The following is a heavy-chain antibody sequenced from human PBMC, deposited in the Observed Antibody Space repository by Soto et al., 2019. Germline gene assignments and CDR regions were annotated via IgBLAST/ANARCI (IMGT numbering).Heavy chain of an antibody. D-gene: IGHD7-27*01. CDR2: IYYSGST. V-gene: IGHV4-59*01. Sequence: TLSLKCTVADGSISRYYWSWIRQPPGKGLEWIGYIYYSGSTNYNPSLKSRVTISVDTSKNQFSLKLSSVTAADTAVYYCARRWGTSFDFWGQGTLVTVS. CDR3: ARRWGTSFDF. CDR1: DGSISRYY. J-gene: IGHJ4*02.